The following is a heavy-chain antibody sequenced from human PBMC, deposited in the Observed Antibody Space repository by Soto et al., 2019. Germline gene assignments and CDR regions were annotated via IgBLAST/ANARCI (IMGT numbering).Heavy chain of an antibody. J-gene: IGHJ6*02. D-gene: IGHD3-22*01. Sequence: GGSLRLSCAASGFTFSSYAMSWVRQAPGKGLEWVSAISGSGGSTYYADSVKGWFTISRDNSKNTLYLQMNSLRAEDTAVYYCAKVRVGHYELDVWGQGTTVTVSS. V-gene: IGHV3-23*01. CDR1: GFTFSSYA. CDR2: ISGSGGST. CDR3: AKVRVGHYELDV.